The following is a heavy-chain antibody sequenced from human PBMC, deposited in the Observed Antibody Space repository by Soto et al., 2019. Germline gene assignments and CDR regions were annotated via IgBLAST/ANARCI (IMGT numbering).Heavy chain of an antibody. CDR1: GFTFSSYG. D-gene: IGHD6-19*01. CDR2: ISYDGSNK. CDR3: ARVAVAGSDYGMDV. V-gene: IGHV3-30*03. Sequence: GGSLRLSCAASGFTFSSYGMHWVRQAPGKGLEWVAVISYDGSNKYYADSVKGRFTISRDNSKNTLYLQMNSLRAEDTAVYYCARVAVAGSDYGMDVWGQGTTVTVSS. J-gene: IGHJ6*02.